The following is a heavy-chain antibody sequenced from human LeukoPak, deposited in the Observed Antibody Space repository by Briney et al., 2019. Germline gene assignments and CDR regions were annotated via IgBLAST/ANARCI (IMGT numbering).Heavy chain of an antibody. V-gene: IGHV3-7*01. CDR2: IKPDGSEK. Sequence: GGPLRLSCAASGFSFSSYEMNWVRQAPGKGLEWVATIKPDGSEKYYVDSVKGRFTISRDNAKRSLYLQMDSLRAEDTAVYYCARDASAYYWGQGTLVTVSS. CDR3: ARDASAYY. CDR1: GFSFSSYE. D-gene: IGHD3-3*01. J-gene: IGHJ4*02.